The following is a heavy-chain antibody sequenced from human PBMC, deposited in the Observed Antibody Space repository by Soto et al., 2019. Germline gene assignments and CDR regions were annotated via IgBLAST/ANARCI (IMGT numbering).Heavy chain of an antibody. CDR1: GLTLSAYN. CDR3: ARDRGYSSSWINFDY. CDR2: ISSSGSTI. J-gene: IGHJ4*02. Sequence: QVQLVESGGGLVKPGGSLRPSCAASGLTLSAYNMSWIRQAPGKGREWVSYISSSGSTIYYADSVKGRFTISRDNAKNSLYLQMNSLRAEDTAVYYCARDRGYSSSWINFDYWGQGTLVTVSS. D-gene: IGHD6-13*01. V-gene: IGHV3-11*01.